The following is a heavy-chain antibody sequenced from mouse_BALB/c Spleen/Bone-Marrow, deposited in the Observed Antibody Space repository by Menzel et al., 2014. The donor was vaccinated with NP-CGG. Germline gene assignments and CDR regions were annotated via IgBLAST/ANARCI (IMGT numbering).Heavy chain of an antibody. Sequence: VQVVESGPGLVAPSQSLSIPCTISGFSLTNYGVHWVRQPPGKGLEWLVVIWSDGSTTYNSALKSRLSISKDNSKSQVFLKMNSLQTDDTVMYYCARHRYYAMDYWGQGTSVTVSS. CDR1: GFSLTNYG. CDR3: ARHRYYAMDY. CDR2: IWSDGST. V-gene: IGHV2-6-1*01. J-gene: IGHJ4*01.